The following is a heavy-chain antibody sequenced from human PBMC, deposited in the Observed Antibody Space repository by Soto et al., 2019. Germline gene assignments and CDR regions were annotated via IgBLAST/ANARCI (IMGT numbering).Heavy chain of an antibody. V-gene: IGHV3-23*01. J-gene: IGHJ5*02. CDR2: ISGSGGST. CDR1: GFTFSSYS. CDR3: AKVRQQLVVWFDP. D-gene: IGHD6-13*01. Sequence: GSLRLSCAASGFTFSSYSMSWVRQSPGKGLEWVSAISGSGGSTYYADSVKGRFTISRDNSKNTLYLQMNSLRAEDTAVYYCAKVRQQLVVWFDPWGQGTLVTVS.